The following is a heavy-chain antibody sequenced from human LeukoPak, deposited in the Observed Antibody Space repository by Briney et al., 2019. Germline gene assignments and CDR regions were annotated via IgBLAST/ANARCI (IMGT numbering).Heavy chain of an antibody. CDR2: IYYSGNT. Sequence: SDTLSLACSVSGGSISSSSSHWGWIRQPPGKGREWIGTIYYSGNTFYHPSLKSRVTISVDTSKNQFSLKLSSVTAADTAVYYCARARRHYYYGSGSYYYDYWGQGTLVTVSS. CDR1: GGSISSSSSH. CDR3: ARARRHYYYGSGSYYYDY. J-gene: IGHJ4*02. D-gene: IGHD3-10*01. V-gene: IGHV4-39*07.